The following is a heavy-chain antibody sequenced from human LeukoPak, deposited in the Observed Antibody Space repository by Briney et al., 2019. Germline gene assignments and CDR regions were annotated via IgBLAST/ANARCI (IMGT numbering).Heavy chain of an antibody. Sequence: GASVKVSCKASGYTFTGYYMHWVRQAPGQGLEWMGWINPNSGGTNYAQKFQGRVTMTRDTSISTAYMELSRLRSDDTAVYYCARARYSRKGDAFDIWGQGTMVTVSS. CDR3: ARARYSRKGDAFDI. CDR2: INPNSGGT. CDR1: GYTFTGYY. V-gene: IGHV1-2*02. D-gene: IGHD6-13*01. J-gene: IGHJ3*02.